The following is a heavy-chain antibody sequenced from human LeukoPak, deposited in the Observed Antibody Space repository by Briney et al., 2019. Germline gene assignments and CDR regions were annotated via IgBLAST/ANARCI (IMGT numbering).Heavy chain of an antibody. CDR1: GFTFSSYW. CDR2: INSDGSST. V-gene: IGHV3-74*01. Sequence: PGGSLRLSCAASGFTFSSYWMHWVRHAREKGLVWVSCINSDGSSTNYADSVKGRFTISRDNAKNTLFLQMNSLRAEDTAVYYCARDFGGGPGDYWGQGTLVTVSS. J-gene: IGHJ4*02. D-gene: IGHD1-1*01. CDR3: ARDFGGGPGDY.